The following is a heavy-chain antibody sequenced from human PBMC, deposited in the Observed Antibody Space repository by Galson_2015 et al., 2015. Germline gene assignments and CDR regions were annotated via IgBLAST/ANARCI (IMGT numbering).Heavy chain of an antibody. V-gene: IGHV1-3*01. J-gene: IGHJ4*02. D-gene: IGHD6-19*01. CDR1: GYTFTSYA. Sequence: SVKVSCKASGYTFTSYAMHWVRQAPGQRLEWMGWINAGNGNTKYSQKFQGRVTITRDTSASTAYMELSSLRSEDTAVYYCARGIAVAGGGFDYSGQGTLVTVSS. CDR3: ARGIAVAGGGFDY. CDR2: INAGNGNT.